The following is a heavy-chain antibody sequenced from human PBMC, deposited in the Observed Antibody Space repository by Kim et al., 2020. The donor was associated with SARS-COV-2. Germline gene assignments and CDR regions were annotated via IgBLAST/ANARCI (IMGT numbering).Heavy chain of an antibody. D-gene: IGHD2-2*01. Sequence: GSKSNADSVKGRFTISRDNSKNTLYLQMNSLRAEDTAVYYCAKDSPTVPHWGQGTLVTVSS. CDR2: GSK. V-gene: IGHV3-23*01. CDR3: AKDSPTVPH. J-gene: IGHJ4*02.